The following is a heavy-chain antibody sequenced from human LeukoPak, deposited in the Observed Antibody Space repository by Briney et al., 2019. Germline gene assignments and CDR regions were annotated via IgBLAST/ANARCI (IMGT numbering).Heavy chain of an antibody. D-gene: IGHD3-22*01. J-gene: IGHJ4*02. CDR2: ISSSSSYI. Sequence: GGYLRLSCTAAEVTFSTYRVNWVRKAPWKGLEWVSSISSSSSYIYYADSVKGRFTISRDNAKNSLYLQMNSLRAEDTAVYYCARDRSSGYKDYWGQGTLVTVSS. V-gene: IGHV3-21*01. CDR3: ARDRSSGYKDY. CDR1: EVTFSTYR.